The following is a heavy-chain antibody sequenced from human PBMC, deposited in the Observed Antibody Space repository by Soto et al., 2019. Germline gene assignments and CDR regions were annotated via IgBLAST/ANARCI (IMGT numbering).Heavy chain of an antibody. D-gene: IGHD1-26*01. Sequence: GGSLRLSCAALGFTVSSSYMNWLRQAPGKGLEWVSVVYDDGRTYYADSVKGRFTISRDNSKNTLYLQMNSLRAEDTAVYYCAGEVLGATVFFGFFDYWGQGALVTVSS. V-gene: IGHV3-66*01. CDR2: VYDDGRT. J-gene: IGHJ4*02. CDR3: AGEVLGATVFFGFFDY. CDR1: GFTVSSSY.